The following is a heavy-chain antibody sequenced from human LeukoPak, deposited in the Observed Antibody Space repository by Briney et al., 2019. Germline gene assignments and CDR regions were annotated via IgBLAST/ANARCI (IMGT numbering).Heavy chain of an antibody. Sequence: QAGGSLRLSCAASGFTFSSYAMSWVRQAPGKGLEWVSAISGSGGSTYYADSVKGRFTISRDNSKNTLYLQMNSLRAEDTAVYYGAKFYYDSSGYAPAFAYWGRGTLVTVSS. V-gene: IGHV3-23*01. CDR2: ISGSGGST. CDR3: AKFYYDSSGYAPAFAY. J-gene: IGHJ4*02. D-gene: IGHD3-22*01. CDR1: GFTFSSYA.